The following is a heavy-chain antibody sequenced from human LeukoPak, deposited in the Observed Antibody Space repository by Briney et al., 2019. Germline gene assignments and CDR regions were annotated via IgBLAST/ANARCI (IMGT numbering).Heavy chain of an antibody. J-gene: IGHJ4*02. CDR2: IYHSGST. D-gene: IGHD4-17*01. Sequence: PSETLSLTCTVSGGSISSSIYYWGWIRQPPGKGLEWIVSIYHSGSTYYHPSLKSRVTISVDTSKNQLSLKLSSVTAADTAVYYCARDQDKFGVTTYYYWGQGTLVTVSS. CDR3: ARDQDKFGVTTYYY. V-gene: IGHV4-39*07. CDR1: GGSISSSIYY.